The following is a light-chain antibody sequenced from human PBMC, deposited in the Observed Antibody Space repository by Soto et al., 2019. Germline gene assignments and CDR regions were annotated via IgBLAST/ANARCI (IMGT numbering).Light chain of an antibody. CDR3: QHPTCYPVR. CDR1: QSVSSN. J-gene: IGKJ2*03. CDR2: GAS. Sequence: GTVSLKKEERANHSWGASQSVSSNLAWYQQNPGQAPRLLIYGASTRATGIPARFSGSGSGTEFTLTISSLQPEDLASYYCQHPTCYPVRFG. V-gene: IGKV3-15*01.